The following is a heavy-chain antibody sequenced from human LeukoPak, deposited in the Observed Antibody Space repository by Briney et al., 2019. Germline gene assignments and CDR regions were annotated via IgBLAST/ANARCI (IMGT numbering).Heavy chain of an antibody. Sequence: GGSLRLSCAASGFTFNSYAMNWVRQAPGKGLEWVSVISGSGGSPHYADSVKGRFTISRDNSENIVYLQMNNLRAEDTAVYYCAGRVTGYSSGYVYWGQGTLVTVSS. CDR2: ISGSGGSP. V-gene: IGHV3-23*01. J-gene: IGHJ4*02. D-gene: IGHD5-18*01. CDR1: GFTFNSYA. CDR3: AGRVTGYSSGYVY.